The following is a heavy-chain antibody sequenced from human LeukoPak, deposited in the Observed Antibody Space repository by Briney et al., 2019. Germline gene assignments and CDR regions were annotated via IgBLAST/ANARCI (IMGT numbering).Heavy chain of an antibody. CDR1: GYTLTELS. V-gene: IGHV1-24*01. J-gene: IGHJ6*04. Sequence: GASVKVSCKVSGYTLTELSMHWVRQAPGKGLEWMGGFDPEDGETIYARKFQGRVTMTEDTSTDTAYMELSSLRSEDTAVYYCATAGPGYYYYGMDVWGKGTTVTVSS. D-gene: IGHD3-10*01. CDR3: ATAGPGYYYYGMDV. CDR2: FDPEDGET.